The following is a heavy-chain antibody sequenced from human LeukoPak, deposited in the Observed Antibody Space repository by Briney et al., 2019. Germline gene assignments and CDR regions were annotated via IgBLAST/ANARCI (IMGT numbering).Heavy chain of an antibody. Sequence: VASVKVSCKASGYTFTNFAINWVRQAPGQGLEWMGWINTNTGNPTYAQGFTGRFVFSLDTSVSTAYLEISSLKAEDTAIYYCARGLERRPRGWFDPWGQGTLVTASS. J-gene: IGHJ5*02. CDR2: INTNTGNP. CDR3: ARGLERRPRGWFDP. CDR1: GYTFTNFA. D-gene: IGHD3-10*01. V-gene: IGHV7-4-1*02.